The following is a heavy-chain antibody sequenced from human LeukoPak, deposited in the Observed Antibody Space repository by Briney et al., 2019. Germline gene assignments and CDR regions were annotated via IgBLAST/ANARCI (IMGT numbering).Heavy chain of an antibody. V-gene: IGHV1-69*06. CDR3: ARTVVVTAEHAFDI. CDR2: IIPIFGTT. D-gene: IGHD2-21*02. Sequence: SVKVSCKASGGTFSSYSISWVRQAPGQGLEWMGGIIPIFGTTDYAQKFQGRVTITADKSTKTTYMELSSLRSEDTAVYYCARTVVVTAEHAFDIWGQGTMVTVSS. J-gene: IGHJ3*02. CDR1: GGTFSSYS.